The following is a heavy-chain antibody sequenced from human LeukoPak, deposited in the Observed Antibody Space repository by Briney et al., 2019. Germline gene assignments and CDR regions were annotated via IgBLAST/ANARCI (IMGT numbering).Heavy chain of an antibody. J-gene: IGHJ4*02. CDR3: ASGDGYLQPY. CDR1: GFSVSGKF. Sequence: GGSLRISCAASGFSVSGKFMSWVRQAPGKGLEWVSIIHYDGKIRYAGSVGGRFTIYRDDSENTLFLQMNSLRVDDTAVYFCASGDGYLQPYWGQGTLVTVSS. V-gene: IGHV3-53*01. CDR2: IHYDGKI. D-gene: IGHD2-21*01.